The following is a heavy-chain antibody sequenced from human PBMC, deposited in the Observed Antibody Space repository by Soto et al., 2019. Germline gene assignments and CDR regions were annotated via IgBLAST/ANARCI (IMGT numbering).Heavy chain of an antibody. CDR3: ARAKTYYDFWSGPGGAFAI. Sequence: GGSLRLSCAASGFTFSIYSMNWVRQAQGKGLEWVSSISSSSSYIYYADSVKGRFTISRDNAKNSLYLQMNSLRAEDTAVYYCARAKTYYDFWSGPGGAFAIWGQGTMVTVS. V-gene: IGHV3-21*01. CDR2: ISSSSSYI. CDR1: GFTFSIYS. D-gene: IGHD3-3*01. J-gene: IGHJ3*02.